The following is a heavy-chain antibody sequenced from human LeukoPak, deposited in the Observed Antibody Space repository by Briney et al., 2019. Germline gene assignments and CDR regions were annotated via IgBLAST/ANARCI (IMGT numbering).Heavy chain of an antibody. CDR1: GYTFTGYN. CDR3: ARSAVEAATPAGY. V-gene: IGHV1-2*02. D-gene: IGHD2-15*01. Sequence: WASVKVSCKTSGYTFTGYNMHWVRQAPGQGLEWMGWINPSTGGTSYAQKFQGRVPMTRGTSITTAYMELSGLRSDDTAVYYCARSAVEAATPAGYWGQGTLVTVSS. J-gene: IGHJ4*02. CDR2: INPSTGGT.